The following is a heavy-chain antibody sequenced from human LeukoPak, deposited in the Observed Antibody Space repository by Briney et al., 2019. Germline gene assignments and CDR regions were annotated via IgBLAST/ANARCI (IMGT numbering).Heavy chain of an antibody. CDR2: ISWNSGSI. V-gene: IGHV3-9*01. D-gene: IGHD6-13*01. Sequence: GGSLRLSCAASGFTFDDYAMHWVRQAPGKGLEWVSGISWNSGSIGYADSVKGRLTISRDNAKNSLYLQMNSLRAEDTALYYCAKDLAAAGTKDGMDVWGQGTTVSVSS. CDR3: AKDLAAAGTKDGMDV. J-gene: IGHJ6*02. CDR1: GFTFDDYA.